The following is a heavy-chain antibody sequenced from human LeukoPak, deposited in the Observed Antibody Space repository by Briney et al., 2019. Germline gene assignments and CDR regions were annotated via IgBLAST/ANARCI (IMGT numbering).Heavy chain of an antibody. CDR1: GGSFSGYY. Sequence: SETLSLTCAVYGGSFSGYYWGWIRQPPGKGLEWIGSIYYSGSTYYNPSLKSRVTISVDTSKNQFSLKLSSVTAADTAVYYCARDYYDSSGYPNFDYWGQGTLVTVSS. CDR3: ARDYYDSSGYPNFDY. J-gene: IGHJ4*02. CDR2: IYYSGST. V-gene: IGHV4-34*01. D-gene: IGHD3-22*01.